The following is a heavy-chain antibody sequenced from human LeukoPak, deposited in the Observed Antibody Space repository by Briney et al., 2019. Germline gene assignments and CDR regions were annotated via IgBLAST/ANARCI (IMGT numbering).Heavy chain of an antibody. V-gene: IGHV1-2*02. J-gene: IGHJ4*02. D-gene: IGHD6-19*01. CDR3: ARTQYSSGSLDY. Sequence: ASVKVSCKASGYTFTDYYLHWVRQAPGQGLEWLGWINPNSGTTSYAQKFQGRVTMTRDTPSRTVYMDLSGLRSDDTAVYYCARTQYSSGSLDYWGQGTLVTVSS. CDR2: INPNSGTT. CDR1: GYTFTDYY.